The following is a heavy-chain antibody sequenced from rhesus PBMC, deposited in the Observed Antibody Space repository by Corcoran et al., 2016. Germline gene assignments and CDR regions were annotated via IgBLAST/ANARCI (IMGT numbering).Heavy chain of an antibody. CDR2: ISYSGST. J-gene: IGHJ4*01. CDR3: ARDASHPDY. Sequence: QVQLQESGPGLVKPSETLSLPCAVSGDSISRGYYYLSWLRQPPGKALEWIGYISYSGSTSYNPSLNSRVTISRDTSKNQFSLKLGSVTAADTAVYYWARDASHPDYWGQGVLVTVSS. V-gene: IGHV4-122*02. D-gene: IGHD2-15*01. CDR1: GDSISRGYYY.